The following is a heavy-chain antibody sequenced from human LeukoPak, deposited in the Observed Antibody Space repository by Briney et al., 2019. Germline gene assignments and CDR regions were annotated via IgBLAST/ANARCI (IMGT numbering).Heavy chain of an antibody. D-gene: IGHD3-10*01. J-gene: IGHJ6*03. V-gene: IGHV1-46*01. CDR3: ARGSWNLLWFGEILSADYMDV. Sequence: ASVKDSCKASGYTFTSYYMHWVRQAPGQGLEWMGIINPSGGSTSYAQKFQGRVTMTRDMSTSTVYMELSSLRSEDTDVYYCARGSWNLLWFGEILSADYMDVWGKGTTVTVSS. CDR2: INPSGGST. CDR1: GYTFTSYY.